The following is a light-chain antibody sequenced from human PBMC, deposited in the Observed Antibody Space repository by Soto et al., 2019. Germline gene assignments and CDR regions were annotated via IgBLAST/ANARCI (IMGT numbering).Light chain of an antibody. CDR3: QQYANSPST. Sequence: VSTQAPCTLSLSPRARGALDCRVSQPGSSNLLAWYQQKPGQAPRLLIYGVSSRASGIPDRFFGSGSGTDFTLTINRLEPEDFAVYYCQQYANSPSTLGQGTRLEI. CDR1: QPGSSNL. V-gene: IGKV3-20*01. CDR2: GVS. J-gene: IGKJ5*01.